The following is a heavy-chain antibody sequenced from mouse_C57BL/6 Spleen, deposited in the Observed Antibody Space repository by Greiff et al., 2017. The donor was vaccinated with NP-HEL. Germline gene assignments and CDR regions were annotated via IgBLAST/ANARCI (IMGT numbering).Heavy chain of an antibody. Sequence: QVQLQQSGPELVKPGASVKISCKASGYAFSSSWMNWVKQRPGKGLEWIGRIYPGDGDTNYNGKFKGKATLTADKSSSTAYMQLSSLTSEDSAVYVCARGGYDGSSDWYFDVWGKGTTVTVSS. D-gene: IGHD1-1*01. J-gene: IGHJ1*03. CDR3: ARGGYDGSSDWYFDV. V-gene: IGHV1-82*01. CDR2: IYPGDGDT. CDR1: GYAFSSSW.